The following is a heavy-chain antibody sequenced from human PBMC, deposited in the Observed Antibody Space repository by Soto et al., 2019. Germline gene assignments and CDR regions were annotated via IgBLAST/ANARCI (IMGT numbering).Heavy chain of an antibody. D-gene: IGHD4-17*01. V-gene: IGHV3-30*18. CDR1: GFTFSSYG. CDR3: AKDLHELTVTTIPFDY. J-gene: IGHJ4*02. Sequence: GGSLRLSCAASGFTFSSYGMHWVRQAPGKGLEWVAVISYDGSNKYYADSVKGRFTISRDNSKNTLYLQMNSLRAEDTAVYYCAKDLHELTVTTIPFDYWGQGTLVTVSS. CDR2: ISYDGSNK.